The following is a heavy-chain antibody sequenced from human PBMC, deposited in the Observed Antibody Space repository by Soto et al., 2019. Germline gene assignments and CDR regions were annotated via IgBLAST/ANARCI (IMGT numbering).Heavy chain of an antibody. CDR3: ARDFRFSWFDP. J-gene: IGHJ5*02. CDR2: ISYDGSNK. Sequence: GGSLRLSCAASGFTFSSYAMHWVRQAPGKGLEWVAVISYDGSNKYYADSVEGRFTISRDNSKNTLYLQMNSLRAEDTAVYYCARDFRFSWFDPWGQGTLVTVSS. V-gene: IGHV3-30-3*01. CDR1: GFTFSSYA. D-gene: IGHD3-3*01.